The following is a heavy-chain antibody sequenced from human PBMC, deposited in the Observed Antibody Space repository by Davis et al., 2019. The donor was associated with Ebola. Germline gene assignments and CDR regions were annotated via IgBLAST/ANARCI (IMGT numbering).Heavy chain of an antibody. CDR1: GYTFTDYY. CDR3: AREVGETKLDQ. J-gene: IGHJ4*02. V-gene: IGHV1-69*13. CDR2: IIPIFGTT. Sequence: SVKVSCKASGYTFTDYYLYWVRQAPGQGLEWMGGIIPIFGTTKYAQKFQGRLTLTADESTSTAYMELTILGSDDTAVYYCAREVGETKLDQWGQGTLVTVSS. D-gene: IGHD1-26*01.